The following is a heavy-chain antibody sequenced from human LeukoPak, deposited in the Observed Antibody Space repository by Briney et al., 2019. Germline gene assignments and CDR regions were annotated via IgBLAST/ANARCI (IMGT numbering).Heavy chain of an antibody. V-gene: IGHV3-43*02. D-gene: IGHD3-16*01. CDR2: ISGDGGST. Sequence: PGGSLRLSCAASGFPFDDYAMHWVRQAPGKGLEWVSLISGDGGSTYYADSVKGRFTISRDNSKNSLYLQMNSLRTEDTALYYCAKDSRFMITFGGVIIPTHTFYMDVWGKGTTVTVSS. CDR3: AKDSRFMITFGGVIIPTHTFYMDV. CDR1: GFPFDDYA. J-gene: IGHJ6*03.